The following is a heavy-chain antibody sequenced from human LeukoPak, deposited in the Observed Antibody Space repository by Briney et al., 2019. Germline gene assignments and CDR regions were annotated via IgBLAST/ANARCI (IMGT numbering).Heavy chain of an antibody. CDR1: GYTFTGYY. J-gene: IGHJ4*02. V-gene: IGHV1-2*02. Sequence: ASVKVSCKASGYTFTGYYMHWVRQAPGQGLEWMGWINPNSGGTNSAQMFQGRGSMTRDTSISTAYMELGRLRSDDTAVYYCARSLHAYCGGDCYTPFDYWGQGTLVTVSS. CDR2: INPNSGGT. CDR3: ARSLHAYCGGDCYTPFDY. D-gene: IGHD2-21*01.